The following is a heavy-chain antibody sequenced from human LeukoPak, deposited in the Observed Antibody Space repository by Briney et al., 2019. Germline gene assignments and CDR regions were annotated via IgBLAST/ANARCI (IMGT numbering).Heavy chain of an antibody. CDR2: ISRSSSTI. CDR1: GFTFSRYS. CDR3: ARDPDYGGNGDAFDI. D-gene: IGHD4-23*01. J-gene: IGHJ3*02. V-gene: IGHV3-48*04. Sequence: GGSLRLSCAASGFTFSRYSMNWVRQAPGKGLEWVSYISRSSSTIHYADSVKGRFTISRDNAKSSLFLQMNSLRAEDTAVYYCARDPDYGGNGDAFDIWGQGTMVTVSS.